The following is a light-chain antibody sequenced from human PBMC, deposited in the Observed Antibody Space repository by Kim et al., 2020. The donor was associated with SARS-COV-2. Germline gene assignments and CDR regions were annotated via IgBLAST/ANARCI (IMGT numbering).Light chain of an antibody. CDR2: NVH. V-gene: IGLV2-14*03. J-gene: IGLJ1*01. CDR3: SSSTTTSPRV. Sequence: TVPCAGVHTYPGSYHYICWYQQHPDKATKVIMYNVHQRPSGVSSRFSASRSGSTASLTISGLQADDEADYYCSSSTTTSPRVIGTGTKVTVL. CDR1: HTYPGSYHY.